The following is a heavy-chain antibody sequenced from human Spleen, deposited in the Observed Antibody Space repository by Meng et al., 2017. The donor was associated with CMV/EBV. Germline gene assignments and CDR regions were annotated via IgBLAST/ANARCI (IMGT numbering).Heavy chain of an antibody. CDR1: GGSFSGYY. CDR3: ARSLHSSSWYTALSYFDY. Sequence: SETLSLTCAVYGGSFSGYYWSWIRQPPGKGLEWIGEINHSGSTNYNPSLKRRVTISVDTSKIQFSLKLSSVTAADTAVYYCARSLHSSSWYTALSYFDYWGQGTLVTVSS. V-gene: IGHV4-34*01. J-gene: IGHJ4*02. D-gene: IGHD6-13*01. CDR2: INHSGST.